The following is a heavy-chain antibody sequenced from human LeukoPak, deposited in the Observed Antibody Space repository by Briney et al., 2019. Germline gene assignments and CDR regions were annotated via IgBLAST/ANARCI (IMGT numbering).Heavy chain of an antibody. J-gene: IGHJ4*02. CDR3: ASGTFDDYGDYDRGDYFDH. Sequence: TSETLSLTCTVSGASISSSSSSWGWVRQPPGKGPEWMGSIYYSGLTYDNPSLKSRVSISVDPSKNHFSLKVSSVTAADTAVYYCASGTFDDYGDYDRGDYFDHWGQGTLVTVSS. D-gene: IGHD4-17*01. V-gene: IGHV4-39*02. CDR2: IYYSGLT. CDR1: GASISSSSSS.